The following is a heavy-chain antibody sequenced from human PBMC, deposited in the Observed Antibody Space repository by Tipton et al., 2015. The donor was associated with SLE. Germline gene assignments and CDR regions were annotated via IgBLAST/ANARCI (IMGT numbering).Heavy chain of an antibody. CDR1: GGSISSYY. V-gene: IGHV4-59*12. D-gene: IGHD6-19*01. J-gene: IGHJ4*02. Sequence: LRLSCTVSGGSISSYYWSWIRQPPGKGLEWIGYIYYSGSTNYNPSLKSRVTISVDTSKNQFSLKLSSVTAADTAVYYCARGYSSGWYPLDYWGQGTLVTVSS. CDR2: IYYSGST. CDR3: ARGYSSGWYPLDY.